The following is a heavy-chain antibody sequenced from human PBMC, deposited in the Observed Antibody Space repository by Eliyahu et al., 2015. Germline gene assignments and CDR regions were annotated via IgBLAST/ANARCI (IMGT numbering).Heavy chain of an antibody. CDR2: ITSSSSYI. CDR3: ASSTGYLHYGMDV. V-gene: IGHV3-21*01. Sequence: EVQLVESGGGLVKPGGSLRLXCVASAGFTFSSYSMNWVRQAPGKGLEWVSAITSSSSYIYYADSVKGRFTISRDNAKNSLYLQMNSLRAEDTAVYYCASSTGYLHYGMDVWGQGTTVTVSS. J-gene: IGHJ6*02. CDR1: AGFTFSSYS. D-gene: IGHD3-9*01.